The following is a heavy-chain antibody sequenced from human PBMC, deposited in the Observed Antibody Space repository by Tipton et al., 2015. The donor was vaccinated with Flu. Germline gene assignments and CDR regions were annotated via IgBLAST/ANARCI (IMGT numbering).Heavy chain of an antibody. CDR3: ARSPGYYFDY. CDR2: IYYSGGT. V-gene: IGHV4-59*08. J-gene: IGHJ4*02. Sequence: TLSLTCTVSGGSISGYYWSWIRQPPGKGLEWIAFIYYSGGTNYNPSLQSRVTISVDTSKNQVSLKLSSMTAADTAVYYCARSPGYYFDYWGQGTLVTVSS. CDR1: GGSISGYY. D-gene: IGHD6-25*01.